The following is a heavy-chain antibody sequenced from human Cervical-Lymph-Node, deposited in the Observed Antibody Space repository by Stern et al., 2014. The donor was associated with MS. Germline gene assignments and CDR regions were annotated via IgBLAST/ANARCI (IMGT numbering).Heavy chain of an antibody. Sequence: VQLVESGGAVVQPGRSLRLSCAASGFTFSSYAIHWVRQAPGKGLEWVTVISFDGNHKYYADSVKGRFTISRDNSKNTLHLQMNSVTPDDTAIYYCARDYEDTSMLFDHWGQGTLVTVSS. V-gene: IGHV3-30*03. CDR2: ISFDGNHK. D-gene: IGHD2-8*01. CDR3: ARDYEDTSMLFDH. CDR1: GFTFSSYA. J-gene: IGHJ4*02.